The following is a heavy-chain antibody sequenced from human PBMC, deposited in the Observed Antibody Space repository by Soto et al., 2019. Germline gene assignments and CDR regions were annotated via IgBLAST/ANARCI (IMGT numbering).Heavy chain of an antibody. D-gene: IGHD3-16*01. CDR1: GGTFSSYT. CDR3: ARDVIGHDNYDTIGYYFDH. J-gene: IGHJ4*02. Sequence: ASVKVSCKASGGTFSSYTISWVRQAPGQGLEWMGRIIPILGIANYAQKFQGRVTITADKSTSTAYMELSGLRSEDTAVYYCARDVIGHDNYDTIGYYFDHWGPGTLVTVSS. CDR2: IIPILGIA. V-gene: IGHV1-69*04.